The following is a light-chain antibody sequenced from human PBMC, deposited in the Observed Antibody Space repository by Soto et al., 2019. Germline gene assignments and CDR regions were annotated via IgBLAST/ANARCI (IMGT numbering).Light chain of an antibody. J-gene: IGKJ1*01. CDR3: QQYNSYPWT. V-gene: IGKV1-5*01. CDR1: QTIFSW. CDR2: DAS. Sequence: DMQMTQSPSTLSASVGDRVTITCRASQTIFSWLAWYQQRPGKAPNLLISDASDLQSGVPSRFSGSGSGAEFTLTIGRLQPDDFATYYCQQYNSYPWTFGQGTKVEF.